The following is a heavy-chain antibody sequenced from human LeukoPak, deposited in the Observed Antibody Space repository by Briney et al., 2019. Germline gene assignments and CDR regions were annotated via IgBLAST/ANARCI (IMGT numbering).Heavy chain of an antibody. J-gene: IGHJ6*03. D-gene: IGHD1-26*01. CDR2: IWYDGSNK. CDR3: ARARGWEPNYYYYYMDV. V-gene: IGHV3-33*07. CDR1: GFTFNSYA. Sequence: GGSLRLSCIPSGFTFNSYAMFWVRQAPGKGLEWVSLIWYDGSNKYYAASVKGRFTISRDNSKNTLYLQMNSLRAEDTAVYYCARARGWEPNYYYYYMDVWGKGTTVTVSS.